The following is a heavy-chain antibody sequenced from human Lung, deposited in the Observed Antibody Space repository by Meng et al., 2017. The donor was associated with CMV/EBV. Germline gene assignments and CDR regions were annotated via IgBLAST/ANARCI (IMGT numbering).Heavy chain of an antibody. CDR2: IYPGDSDV. CDR1: GYIFSDYW. D-gene: IGHD4-17*01. V-gene: IGHV5-51*01. J-gene: IGHJ5*02. Sequence: GEXXKISCQGFGYIFSDYWIGWVRQMPGKGLEWMGIIYPGDSDVRYSPSFQGQVFISADESISTAYLQWYSLKASDTAIYYCARNGADEDYWFDPWGQGPLVTVSS. CDR3: ARNGADEDYWFDP.